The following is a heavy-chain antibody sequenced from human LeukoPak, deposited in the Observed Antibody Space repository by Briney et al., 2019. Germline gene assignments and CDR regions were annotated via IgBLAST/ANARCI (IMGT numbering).Heavy chain of an antibody. J-gene: IGHJ4*02. V-gene: IGHV7-4-1*02. D-gene: IGHD3-22*01. CDR2: INTNTGNP. CDR3: ARAHYYDSSGAVDY. CDR1: GYTFTGYY. Sequence: ASVKVSCKASGYTFTGYYMHWVRQAPGQGLEWMGWINTNTGNPTYAQGFTGRFAFSLDTSVSTAYLQISSLKAEDTAVYYCARAHYYDSSGAVDYWGQGTLVTVSS.